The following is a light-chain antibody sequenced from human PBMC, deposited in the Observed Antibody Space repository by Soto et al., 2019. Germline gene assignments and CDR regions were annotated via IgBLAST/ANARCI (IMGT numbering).Light chain of an antibody. Sequence: QSALTQPASVSGSPGQSITISCTGTSNDIGVYNYVSWYQQHPGKAPKLMIYEVNNRPSGVSNRFSGSKSGNTASLSIAGLQAEDEADYHCNSHTSSSTLYVFGSGTQLTVL. J-gene: IGLJ7*01. CDR1: SNDIGVYNY. CDR2: EVN. CDR3: NSHTSSSTLYV. V-gene: IGLV2-14*01.